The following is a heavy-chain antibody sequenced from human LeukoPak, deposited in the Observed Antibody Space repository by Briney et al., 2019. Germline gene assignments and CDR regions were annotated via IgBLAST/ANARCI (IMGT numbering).Heavy chain of an antibody. Sequence: GGSLRLSCAASGFTFSAYWMHWVRQAPGKGLVWVSRVKYGGSTTAYADSVKGRFTISRDNTRNILYLEMNSLRVEDTAVYYCARYLNWLLFNYWGQGALVTVSS. CDR2: VKYGGSTT. J-gene: IGHJ4*02. CDR3: ARYLNWLLFNY. V-gene: IGHV3-74*01. D-gene: IGHD3/OR15-3a*01. CDR1: GFTFSAYW.